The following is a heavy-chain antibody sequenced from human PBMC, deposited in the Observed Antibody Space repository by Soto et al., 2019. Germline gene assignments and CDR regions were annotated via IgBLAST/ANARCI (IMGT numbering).Heavy chain of an antibody. Sequence: GGSLRLSCAASGFTFSSYAMNWVRQAPGKGLEWVSVISGSGDSTYYADSVKGRFTISRDNSKNTLYLQMNSLRTEDTAVYYCTRRGPGTYFDYWGQGTLVTVSS. J-gene: IGHJ4*02. CDR2: ISGSGDST. D-gene: IGHD6-13*01. CDR1: GFTFSSYA. CDR3: TRRGPGTYFDY. V-gene: IGHV3-23*01.